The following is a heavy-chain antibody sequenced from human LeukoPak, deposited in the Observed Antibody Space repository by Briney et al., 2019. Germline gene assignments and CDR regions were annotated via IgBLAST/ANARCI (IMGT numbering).Heavy chain of an antibody. CDR3: AKDQAASGSYHPVFDY. V-gene: IGHV3-23*01. CDR2: ISGSGGST. CDR1: GFTFSSYA. Sequence: GGSLRLSCAASGFTFSSYAMSWVRQAPGKGLEWVSVISGSGGSTYYADSVKGRFTISRDNSKNSLYLQMNSLRAEDTAVYYCAKDQAASGSYHPVFDYWGQGTLVTVSS. D-gene: IGHD1-26*01. J-gene: IGHJ4*02.